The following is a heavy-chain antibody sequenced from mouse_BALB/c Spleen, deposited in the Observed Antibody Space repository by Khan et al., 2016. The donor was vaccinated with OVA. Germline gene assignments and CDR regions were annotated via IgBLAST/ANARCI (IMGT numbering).Heavy chain of an antibody. J-gene: IGHJ3*01. Sequence: VELVQSGGDLVRPGGSLKLSCSASGFTFSTYSMHWVRQTPDKGLEWVATISSAGDKTYFPDSVKGRTTISRDNARNTLYLQMSSLRSEDTAMYYCASHLTGSFAYWGQGTLVTVSA. CDR1: GFTFSTYS. V-gene: IGHV5-6*01. CDR2: ISSAGDKT. CDR3: ASHLTGSFAY. D-gene: IGHD4-1*01.